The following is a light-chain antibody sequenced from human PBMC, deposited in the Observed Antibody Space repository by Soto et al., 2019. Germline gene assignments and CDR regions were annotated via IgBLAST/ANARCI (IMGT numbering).Light chain of an antibody. CDR3: QQYGGSPT. Sequence: EIVLTQSPGTLSLSPGERATLSCRASQSVRSSFLAWYQNKPGQAPRLLIYGASSRATGTPDRFSGSGSGTDFTLTISRLEPEDSAVYCCQQYGGSPTFGQGTKVEIK. J-gene: IGKJ1*01. V-gene: IGKV3-20*01. CDR1: QSVRSSF. CDR2: GAS.